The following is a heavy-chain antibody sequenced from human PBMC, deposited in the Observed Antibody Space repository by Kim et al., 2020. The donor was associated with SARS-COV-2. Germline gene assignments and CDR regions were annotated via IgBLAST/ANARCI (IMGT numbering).Heavy chain of an antibody. CDR1: GFTFSSYE. CDR3: ARETVARVGYYYAMDV. Sequence: GGSLRLSCAASGFTFSSYEMHWVRQAPGTGLEWVASISYDGSYKYYADSERGRFTISRDNSKNTLYLQMNSLRAEDTAVYYCARETVARVGYYYAMDVWGQGTTVTVSS. J-gene: IGHJ6*02. CDR2: ISYDGSYK. V-gene: IGHV3-30*04. D-gene: IGHD4-4*01.